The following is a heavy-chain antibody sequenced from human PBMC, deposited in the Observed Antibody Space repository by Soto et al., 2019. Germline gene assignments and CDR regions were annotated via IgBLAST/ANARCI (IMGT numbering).Heavy chain of an antibody. CDR3: TRGGHSSGWLPFDY. V-gene: IGHV3-49*03. D-gene: IGHD6-19*01. J-gene: IGHJ4*02. Sequence: SLRLSCTASGFTFGDYAMSWFRQAQGKGLEWVGFIRSKAYGGTTEYAASVKGRFTISRDDSKSIAYLQMNSLKTEDTAVYYCTRGGHSSGWLPFDYWGQGTLVTVSS. CDR2: IRSKAYGGTT. CDR1: GFTFGDYA.